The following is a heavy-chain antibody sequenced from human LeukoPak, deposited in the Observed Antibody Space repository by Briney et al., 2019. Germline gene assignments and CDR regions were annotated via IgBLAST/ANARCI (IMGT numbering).Heavy chain of an antibody. J-gene: IGHJ6*03. V-gene: IGHV3-21*01. CDR2: ISSSSSYI. CDR1: GFTFSSYS. Sequence: GGSLRLSCAASGFTFSSYSMNWVRQAPGKGLGWVSSISSSSSYIYYADSVKGRFTISRDNAKNSLYLQMNSLRAEDTAVYYCARDPIGGLYYYYMDVWGKGTTVTASS. D-gene: IGHD4-23*01. CDR3: ARDPIGGLYYYYMDV.